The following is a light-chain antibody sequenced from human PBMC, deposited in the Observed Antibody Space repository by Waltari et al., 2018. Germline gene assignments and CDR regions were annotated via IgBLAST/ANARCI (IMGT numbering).Light chain of an antibody. CDR1: QTMNTY. CDR2: TAS. J-gene: IGKJ1*01. Sequence: DIQITQSPSPLSSSVGDRVTITCRASQTMNTYLNWYQQKPGKAPKLLIYTASTLQSGVPSRFSGSGFGTDFTLTISSLQPEDFATYYCQQSYSTPWTFGQGTKVEIK. CDR3: QQSYSTPWT. V-gene: IGKV1-39*01.